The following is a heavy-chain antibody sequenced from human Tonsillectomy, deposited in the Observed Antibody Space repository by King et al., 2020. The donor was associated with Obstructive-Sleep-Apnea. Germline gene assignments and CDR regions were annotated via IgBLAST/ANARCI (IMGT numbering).Heavy chain of an antibody. CDR1: GGSISSSSYY. CDR3: ARFRGFLEWLGNWFDP. D-gene: IGHD3-3*01. Sequence: LQLQESGPGLVKPSETLSLTCTVSGGSISSSSYYWGWIRQPPGKGLEWIGSIYYSGSTYYNPSLKSRVTISVDTSKNQFSLKLSSVTAADTAVYYCARFRGFLEWLGNWFDPWGQGTLVTVSS. J-gene: IGHJ5*02. CDR2: IYYSGST. V-gene: IGHV4-39*07.